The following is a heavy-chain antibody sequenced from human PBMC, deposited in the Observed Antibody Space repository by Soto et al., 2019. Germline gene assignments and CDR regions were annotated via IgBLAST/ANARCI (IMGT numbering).Heavy chain of an antibody. CDR1: GFTFSSYP. CDR2: ISGSGGST. CDR3: GKDLRVGATVTDY. V-gene: IGHV3-23*01. J-gene: IGHJ4*02. D-gene: IGHD1-26*01. Sequence: EVQLLQSGGGLVQPGGSLRLSCAASGFTFSSYPMSWLRQAAGKRLEWVSAISGSGGSTYYADSVKGRFSISRGNSKNTLYRQMSSLRAEDTAVYYCGKDLRVGATVTDYWGQGTVVTVCS.